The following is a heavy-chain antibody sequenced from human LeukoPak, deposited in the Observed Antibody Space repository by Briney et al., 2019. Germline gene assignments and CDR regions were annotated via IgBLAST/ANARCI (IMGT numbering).Heavy chain of an antibody. CDR3: ARGDRSGYFPEYYFGY. Sequence: ASVKVSCKASGYTFTSYYMHWVRQAPGQGLEWMGPINPNSGGTNYAQKFQGRVTMTRDTSISTAYMELSRLRSDDTAVYYCARGDRSGYFPEYYFGYWGQGTLVTVSS. V-gene: IGHV1-2*06. D-gene: IGHD3-22*01. J-gene: IGHJ4*01. CDR2: INPNSGGT. CDR1: GYTFTSYY.